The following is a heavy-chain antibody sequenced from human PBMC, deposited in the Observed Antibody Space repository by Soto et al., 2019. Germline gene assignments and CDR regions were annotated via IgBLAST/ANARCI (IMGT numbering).Heavy chain of an antibody. CDR3: ASCSGGSRYFGGNSAY. CDR2: IYHSGST. V-gene: IGHV4-4*02. J-gene: IGHJ4*02. D-gene: IGHD2-15*01. Sequence: GKGLEWIGEIYHSGSTNYNPSLKSRVTISVDKSKNQFSLKLSSVTAADTAVYYCASCSGGSRYFGGNSAYWGQGTLVTVSS.